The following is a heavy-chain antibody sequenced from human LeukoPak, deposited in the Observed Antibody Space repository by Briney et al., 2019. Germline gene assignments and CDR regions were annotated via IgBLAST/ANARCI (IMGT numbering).Heavy chain of an antibody. CDR1: GGSISSHY. D-gene: IGHD5-24*01. CDR2: IYYSGST. J-gene: IGHJ3*02. Sequence: SETLSLTSTVSGGSISSHYWSWIRQAPGKGLEWIGYIYYSGSTKYNPSLQSRVTISVDTSKNQFSLKLSSVTAADTAVYYCARGEMATIEDAFDIWGQGTMVTVFS. CDR3: ARGEMATIEDAFDI. V-gene: IGHV4-59*11.